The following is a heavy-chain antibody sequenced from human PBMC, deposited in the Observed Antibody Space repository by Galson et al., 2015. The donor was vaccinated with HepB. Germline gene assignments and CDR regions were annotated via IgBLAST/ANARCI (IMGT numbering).Heavy chain of an antibody. CDR2: VGLSGSDT. J-gene: IGHJ5*02. CDR3: ARHEVNSGFYGSGTYYP. Sequence: QSGAEVKKPGESMTISCKGCGHQFTSYGITWVRQMPGKGLEWMRSVGLSGSDTEHSQPLQGPVPISVDKSITTVYLQWRSLQASDSAMYYCARHEVNSGFYGSGTYYPWGQGTLGTGSS. V-gene: IGHV5-10-1*01. D-gene: IGHD3-10*01. CDR1: GHQFTSYG.